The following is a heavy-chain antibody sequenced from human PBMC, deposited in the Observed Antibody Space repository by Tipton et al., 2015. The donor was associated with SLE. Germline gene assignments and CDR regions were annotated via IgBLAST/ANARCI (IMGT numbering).Heavy chain of an antibody. D-gene: IGHD1-7*01. CDR2: IYTSGST. Sequence: TLSLTCTVSGGSISSHYWSWIRQPAGKGLEWIGHIYTSGSTNYNPSLKSRVTISVDTSKNQFSLKLSSVTAADTAVYYCARNWNYEYYFDYWGQGTLVTVSS. CDR3: ARNWNYEYYFDY. J-gene: IGHJ4*02. V-gene: IGHV4-4*07. CDR1: GGSISSHY.